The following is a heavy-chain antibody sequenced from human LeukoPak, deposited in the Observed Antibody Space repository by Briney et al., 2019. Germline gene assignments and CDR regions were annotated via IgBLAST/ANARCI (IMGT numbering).Heavy chain of an antibody. CDR2: IYYRGST. CDR1: GGPISSSSYY. J-gene: IGHJ1*01. V-gene: IGHV4-39*07. CDR3: ATTFSGYVSNWPAYFHH. D-gene: IGHD6-25*01. Sequence: KPADTLSLTCTVSGGPISSSSYYWGWIRQPPGKGRERIGRIYYRGSTYYNPSRKSRVTISVDTYKNQFSLSLSYVTDADTAVYYCATTFSGYVSNWPAYFHHWGQGNLVTVSS.